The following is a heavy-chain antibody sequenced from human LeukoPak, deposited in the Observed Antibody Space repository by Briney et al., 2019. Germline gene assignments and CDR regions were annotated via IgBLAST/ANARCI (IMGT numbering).Heavy chain of an antibody. CDR1: GGTFSNSG. D-gene: IGHD2-21*01. V-gene: IGHV1-69*04. CDR3: ARDDRKYSLDP. J-gene: IGHJ5*02. CDR2: IITGLGSA. Sequence: SVKVSCKVSGGTFSNSGINWVRQAPGQGLEWVGRIITGLGSADYARRLRGRVTITTDKSTSTAYVELSSLRSEDTAMYYCARDDRKYSLDPWGQGTLVTVSS.